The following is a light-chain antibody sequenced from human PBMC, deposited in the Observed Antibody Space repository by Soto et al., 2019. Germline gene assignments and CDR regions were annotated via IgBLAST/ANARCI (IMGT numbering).Light chain of an antibody. CDR2: AAS. J-gene: IGKJ1*01. CDR1: QSISGY. Sequence: DIQMTQSPSSLSASVGDRVTITCRASQSISGYLIWYQQKPGKAPKLLIYAASSLQSGVPSRFSGSGSGTDFTLTISSLQPEDFATYYCQQSYTTPGTFGQGTKVEIK. CDR3: QQSYTTPGT. V-gene: IGKV1-39*01.